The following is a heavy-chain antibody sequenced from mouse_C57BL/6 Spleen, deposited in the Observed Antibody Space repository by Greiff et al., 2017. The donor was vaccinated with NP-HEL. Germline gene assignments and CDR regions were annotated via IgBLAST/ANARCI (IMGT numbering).Heavy chain of an antibody. CDR2: ISDGGSYT. Sequence: EVKLMESGGGLVKPGGSLKLSCAASGFTFSSYAMSWVRQTPEKRLEWVATISDGGSYTYYPDNVKGRFTISRDNAKNNLYLQMSHLKSEDTAMYYCARVDYSNYFDYWGQGTTLTVSS. CDR1: GFTFSSYA. J-gene: IGHJ2*01. V-gene: IGHV5-4*03. CDR3: ARVDYSNYFDY. D-gene: IGHD2-5*01.